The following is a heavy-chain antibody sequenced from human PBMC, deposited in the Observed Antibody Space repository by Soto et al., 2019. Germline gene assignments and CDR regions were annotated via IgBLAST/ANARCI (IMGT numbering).Heavy chain of an antibody. V-gene: IGHV3-30-3*01. CDR3: ERGNTVTLSHVEGGGGPGQERAHWFDT. CDR1: GFTFSSYA. CDR2: ISYDGSNK. J-gene: IGHJ5*01. Sequence: PGGSLRLSCAASGFTFSSYAMHWVRQAPGKGLEWVAVISYDGSNKYYADSVKGRFTISRDNSKNTLYLQMNSLRAEDTAVYYFERGNTVTLSHVEGGGGPGQERAHWFDTWGQQTMLTVSS. D-gene: IGHD4-4*01.